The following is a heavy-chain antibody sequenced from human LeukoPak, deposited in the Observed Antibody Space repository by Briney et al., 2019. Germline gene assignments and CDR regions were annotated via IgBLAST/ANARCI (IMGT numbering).Heavy chain of an antibody. V-gene: IGHV7-4-1*02. J-gene: IGHJ4*02. CDR2: INTNTGNP. CDR3: ARGCSGCTCYSSDS. D-gene: IGHD2-15*01. Sequence: ASVKVSCRASGYTFTSYGMNWVRQAPGQGLEWMGWINTNTGNPTYAQGFTGRFVFSLGTSVSTAYLQISSLKAEDTAVYYCARGCSGCTCYSSDSWGQGTLVTVSS. CDR1: GYTFTSYG.